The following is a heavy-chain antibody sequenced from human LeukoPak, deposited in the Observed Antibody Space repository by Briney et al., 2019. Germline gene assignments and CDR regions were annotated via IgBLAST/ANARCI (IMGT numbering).Heavy chain of an antibody. CDR1: GFTFSSYA. D-gene: IGHD6-13*01. CDR2: ISGSGGST. Sequence: PGGSLRLSCAASGFTFSSYAMSWVRQAPGKGLEWVSAISGSGGSTYYADSVKGRFTISRDNSKNTLYLQMNSLRAEDTAVYYCAKEELYSSSWYGVHWYFDLWGRGTLVTVSS. CDR3: AKEELYSSSWYGVHWYFDL. J-gene: IGHJ2*01. V-gene: IGHV3-23*01.